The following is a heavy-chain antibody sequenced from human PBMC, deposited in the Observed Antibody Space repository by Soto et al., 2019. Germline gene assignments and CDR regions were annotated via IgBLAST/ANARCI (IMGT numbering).Heavy chain of an antibody. CDR2: IIPIFGTA. V-gene: IGHV1-69*05. D-gene: IGHD5-18*01. Sequence: QVQLVQSGAEVKKPGSSVKVSCKASGGTFSNYAVSWVRQAPGQGLEWMGGIIPIFGTANYAQKFQGRVXXXXXXXXXXXXXXXXXXXXXXXXXXXXXXXXXXYSYGYPWFDPWGQGTLVTVSS. CDR3: XXXXXXYSYGYPWFDP. CDR1: GGTFSNYA. J-gene: IGHJ5*02.